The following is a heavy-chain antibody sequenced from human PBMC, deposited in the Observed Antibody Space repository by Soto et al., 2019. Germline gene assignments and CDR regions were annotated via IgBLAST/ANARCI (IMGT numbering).Heavy chain of an antibody. Sequence: GASVKVSCKASADTFTGYTVTWVRQAPGQGLEWVGRVIPILGASNFAQKFQGRFTISRDNSNDTLYVEMNILRPDDTAVYYCARSIAVAGTPEFDYWGQGTLVTVSS. CDR3: ARSIAVAGTPEFDY. CDR1: ADTFTGYT. V-gene: IGHV1-69*08. J-gene: IGHJ4*02. D-gene: IGHD6-19*01. CDR2: VIPILGAS.